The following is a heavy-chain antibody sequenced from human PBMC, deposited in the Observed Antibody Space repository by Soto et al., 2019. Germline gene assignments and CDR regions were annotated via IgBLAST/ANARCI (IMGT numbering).Heavy chain of an antibody. CDR1: GYTFTSNG. CDR2: ISAYNGNT. V-gene: IGHV1-18*01. J-gene: IGHJ4*02. CDR3: ARDLAYCGGDCYPIDY. Sequence: QVQLVQSGAEVKKPGASVKVSCKASGYTFTSNGIGWVRQAPGQGLEWMGWISAYNGNTNYAQKLQGRVTMTTDTSTSTAYMELRSLRSDDTAVYYCARDLAYCGGDCYPIDYWGQGTLVTVSS. D-gene: IGHD2-21*02.